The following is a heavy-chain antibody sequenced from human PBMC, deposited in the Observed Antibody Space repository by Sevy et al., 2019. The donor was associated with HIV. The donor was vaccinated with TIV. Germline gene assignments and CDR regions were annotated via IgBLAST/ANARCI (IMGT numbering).Heavy chain of an antibody. CDR1: GYTFSNYG. D-gene: IGHD6-13*01. Sequence: ASVKVSCKASGYTFSNYGMNWVRQAPGHGLEWIGWISSYNVNTNNVQKFQGRVTMTIDTPTITGYMELRSLRSDDTAMYYCARDRVPYSSSCEFDYWGQGTLVTVSS. V-gene: IGHV1-18*01. J-gene: IGHJ4*02. CDR2: ISSYNVNT. CDR3: ARDRVPYSSSCEFDY.